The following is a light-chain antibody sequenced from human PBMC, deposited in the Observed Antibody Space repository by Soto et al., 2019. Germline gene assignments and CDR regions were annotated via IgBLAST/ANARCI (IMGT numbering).Light chain of an antibody. J-gene: IGKJ1*01. CDR2: DAS. Sequence: QMAGSRCTLSECVGDREAKTCEASQNINNYLNWYQQKPGRAPKLLIYDASNLEAGVPSRFRGSAYGTDFTFSITSLPPQDIGTYYFHQANCSPAWTYAQGTKVDIK. CDR3: HQANCSPAWT. V-gene: IGKV1-33*01. CDR1: QNINNY.